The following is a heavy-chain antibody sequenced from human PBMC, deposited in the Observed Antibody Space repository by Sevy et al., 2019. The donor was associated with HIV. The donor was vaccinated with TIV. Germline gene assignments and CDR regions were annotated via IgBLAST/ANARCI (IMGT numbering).Heavy chain of an antibody. J-gene: IGHJ4*01. CDR1: GFTFSSFA. V-gene: IGHV3-23*01. Sequence: GGSLRLSCAVSGFTFSSFAMSWVRQAPGKGLEWVSAISASGASTYYADSVKGRFTISRDKSKNTLNLQMNSLRAEDTAVYYCAKDLRGNYVSYLDYWGQGSLVTVSS. CDR2: ISASGAST. CDR3: AKDLRGNYVSYLDY. D-gene: IGHD4-4*01.